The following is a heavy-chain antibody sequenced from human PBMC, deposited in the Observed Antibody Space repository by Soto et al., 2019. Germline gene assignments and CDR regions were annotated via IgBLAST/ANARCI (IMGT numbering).Heavy chain of an antibody. V-gene: IGHV1-18*01. CDR1: GYTFTSYG. J-gene: IGHJ6*02. D-gene: IGHD2-2*01. Sequence: ASVKVSCKASGYTFTSYGISWVRQAPGQGLEWMGWISAYNGNTNYAQKIQGRVTMTTDTSTSTAYMELRSLRSDDTALYYCARAPGRYSLSTSCYEYGMDVWG. CDR2: ISAYNGNT. CDR3: ARAPGRYSLSTSCYEYGMDV.